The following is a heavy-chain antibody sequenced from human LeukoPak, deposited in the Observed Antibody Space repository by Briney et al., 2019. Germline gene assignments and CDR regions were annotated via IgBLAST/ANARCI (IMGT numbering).Heavy chain of an antibody. CDR2: IYYSGST. V-gene: IGHV4-59*01. CDR1: GGSISSYY. CDR3: ARGASGSYFWFDP. Sequence: SETLSLTCTVSGGSISSYYWSWIRQPPGKGLEWIGYIYYSGSTNYNPSLKSRVTISVDTSKNQFSLKLSSVTAADTALYYCARGASGSYFWFDPWGQGTLVTVSS. J-gene: IGHJ5*02. D-gene: IGHD1-26*01.